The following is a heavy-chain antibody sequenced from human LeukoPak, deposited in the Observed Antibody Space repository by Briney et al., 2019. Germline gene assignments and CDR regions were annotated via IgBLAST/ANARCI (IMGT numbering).Heavy chain of an antibody. Sequence: ASVKVSCKASGYTFTRYYMHWVRQAPGQGLEWTGIIHPSSGSTSYAQKVQGRVTLTTDTSTSTAYMELRSLRSDDTAFYYCARDSKVAAGSGFDYWGQGTLVTVSS. CDR2: IHPSSGST. J-gene: IGHJ4*02. CDR1: GYTFTRYY. D-gene: IGHD6-13*01. V-gene: IGHV1-46*01. CDR3: ARDSKVAAGSGFDY.